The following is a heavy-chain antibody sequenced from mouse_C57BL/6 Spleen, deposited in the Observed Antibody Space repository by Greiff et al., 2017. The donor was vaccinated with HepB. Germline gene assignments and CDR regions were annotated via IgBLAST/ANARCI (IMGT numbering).Heavy chain of an antibody. V-gene: IGHV1-7*01. J-gene: IGHJ2*01. CDR2: INPSSGYT. Sequence: QVQLKESGAELAKPGASVKLSCKASGYTFTSYWMHWVKQRPGQGLEWIGYINPSSGYTKYNQKFKDKATLTVDKSSSTAYMQLSSLTYEDSAVYYCARFVTGTMGDYWGQGTTLTVSS. CDR3: ARFVTGTMGDY. D-gene: IGHD4-1*01. CDR1: GYTFTSYW.